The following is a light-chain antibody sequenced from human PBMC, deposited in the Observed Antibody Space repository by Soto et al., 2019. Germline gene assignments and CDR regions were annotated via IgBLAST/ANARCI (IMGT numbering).Light chain of an antibody. V-gene: IGKV4-1*01. CDR2: WSS. CDR1: QSVLYSSNNKNY. Sequence: DIVMTQSPDSLAVSLGERATINCKSSQSVLYSSNNKNYLAWYQQKPGQPPKLLIYWSSTRESGVPARFSGSGSWTDFTLTISSLQAEDVAIYYCQQYYSTPLAFGQGNNVEIK. CDR3: QQYYSTPLA. J-gene: IGKJ1*01.